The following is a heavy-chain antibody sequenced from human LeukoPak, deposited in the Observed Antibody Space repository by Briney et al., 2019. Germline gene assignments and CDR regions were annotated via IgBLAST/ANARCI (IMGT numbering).Heavy chain of an antibody. J-gene: IGHJ4*02. CDR1: GFTFRSYW. D-gene: IGHD5-24*01. Sequence: GGSLRLSCAASGFTFRSYWMHWVRQAPGKGLVWVSRINIDGSSGTYADSVEGRFTISRDNAKNTVYLQMNSLRAEDTALYYCAKGPGMATVKRYLDYWGQGTLVTVSS. CDR2: INIDGSSG. V-gene: IGHV3-74*03. CDR3: AKGPGMATVKRYLDY.